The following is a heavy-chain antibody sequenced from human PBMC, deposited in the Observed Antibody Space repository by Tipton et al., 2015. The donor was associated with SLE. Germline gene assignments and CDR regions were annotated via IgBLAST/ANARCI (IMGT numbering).Heavy chain of an antibody. CDR3: ARDQVGVGDFDY. Sequence: TLSLTCTVSGDSISNNNYYWGWIRQPPGKGLEWIGSVYHRGSTYYNPSLKSRVTISVDTSMNHFSLKLSSVTAADTAVYYCARDQVGVGDFDYWGQGALVTVSS. CDR1: GDSISNNNYY. J-gene: IGHJ4*02. V-gene: IGHV4-39*07. CDR2: VYHRGST. D-gene: IGHD3-16*01.